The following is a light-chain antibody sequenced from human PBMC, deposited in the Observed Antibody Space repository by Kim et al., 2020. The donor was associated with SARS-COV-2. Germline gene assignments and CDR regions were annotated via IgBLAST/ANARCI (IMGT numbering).Light chain of an antibody. CDR3: QQYYTTPWT. CDR1: QSVLYSSNNKNY. Sequence: ATIKCKSSQSVLYSSNNKNYLTWYQQKPGQPPKLLIYWASTRESGVPDRFSGSGSGTDFTLTINSMQAEDVAVYYCQQYYTTPWTFGQGTKVEIK. J-gene: IGKJ1*01. CDR2: WAS. V-gene: IGKV4-1*01.